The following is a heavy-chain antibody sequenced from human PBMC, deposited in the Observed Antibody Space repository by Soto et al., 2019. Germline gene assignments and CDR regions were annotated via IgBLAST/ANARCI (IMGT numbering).Heavy chain of an antibody. CDR2: IYYSGST. CDR3: ARVTVDTAIYIDY. CDR1: GGSISSYY. V-gene: IGHV4-59*01. Sequence: SETLSLTCTVSGGSISSYYWSWIRQPPGKGLEWIGYIYYSGSTNYNPSLKSRVTISVDTSKNQFSLKLSSVTAADTAVYYCARVTVDTAIYIDYWGQGTLVTVSS. D-gene: IGHD5-18*01. J-gene: IGHJ4*02.